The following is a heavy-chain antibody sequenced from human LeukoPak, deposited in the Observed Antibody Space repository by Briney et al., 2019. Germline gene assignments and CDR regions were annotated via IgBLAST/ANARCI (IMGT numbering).Heavy chain of an antibody. CDR2: ITSGGGST. J-gene: IGHJ4*02. D-gene: IGHD5-24*01. CDR1: GFTFSNYA. CDR3: AKDQWLQNKGSPGFDY. V-gene: IGHV3-23*01. Sequence: GGSLRLSCAASGFTFSNYAMSWVRQAPGKGLEWVSTITSGGGSTYYADSVKGRFTISRDNSKNTLYLQMNSLRAEDTAVYYCAKDQWLQNKGSPGFDYWGQGTLVTVSS.